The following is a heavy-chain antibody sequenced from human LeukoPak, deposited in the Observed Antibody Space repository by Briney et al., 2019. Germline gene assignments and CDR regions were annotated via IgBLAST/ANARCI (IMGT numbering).Heavy chain of an antibody. Sequence: GGSLRLSCAASGFIFSTYNIDWVRQAPGKGLEWVSSISSSSSYIYYADSVKGRFTISRDNAKNSLYLQMNSLKTEDTAVYYCTGWFDPWGQGTLVTVSS. V-gene: IGHV3-21*03. CDR1: GFIFSTYN. CDR2: ISSSSSYI. CDR3: TGWFDP. J-gene: IGHJ5*02.